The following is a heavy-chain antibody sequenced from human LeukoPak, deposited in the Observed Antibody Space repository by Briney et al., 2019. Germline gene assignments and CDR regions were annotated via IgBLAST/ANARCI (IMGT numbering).Heavy chain of an antibody. V-gene: IGHV4-59*01. Sequence: PSETLSPTCTVSGGSISSYYWSWIRQPPGKGLEWIGYIYYSGSTNYNPSLKSRVTISVDTSKNQFSLKLSSVTAADTAVYYCATSDSSGVDYWGQGTLVTVSS. CDR1: GGSISSYY. CDR2: IYYSGST. J-gene: IGHJ4*02. D-gene: IGHD3-22*01. CDR3: ATSDSSGVDY.